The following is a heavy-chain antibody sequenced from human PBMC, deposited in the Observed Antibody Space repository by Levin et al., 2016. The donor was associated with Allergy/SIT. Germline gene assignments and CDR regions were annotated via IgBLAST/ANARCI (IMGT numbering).Heavy chain of an antibody. CDR2: INPNSGGT. CDR3: ARDGVWEGVVDP. J-gene: IGHJ5*02. V-gene: IGHV1-2*02. Sequence: WVRQAPGQGLEWMGWINPNSGGTNYAQKFQGRVTMTRDTSISTAYMELSRLRSDDTAVYYCARDGVWEGVVDPWGQGTLVTVSS. D-gene: IGHD2-8*01.